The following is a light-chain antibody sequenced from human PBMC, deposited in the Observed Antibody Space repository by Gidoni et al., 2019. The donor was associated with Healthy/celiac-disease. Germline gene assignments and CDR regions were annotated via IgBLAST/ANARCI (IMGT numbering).Light chain of an antibody. CDR2: AAS. J-gene: IGKJ3*01. CDR1: QSISSY. Sequence: DIQMTQSPSYLSASVGDRVTITCRASQSISSYLNWYQQKPGKAPKLLIYAASSLQSGVPSRFSGSGSGTDFTLTISSLQPEDFATYYCQQSYSTLFTFGPXTKVDIK. CDR3: QQSYSTLFT. V-gene: IGKV1-39*01.